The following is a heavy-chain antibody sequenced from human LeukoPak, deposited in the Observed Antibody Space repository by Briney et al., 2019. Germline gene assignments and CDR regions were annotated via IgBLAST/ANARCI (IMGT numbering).Heavy chain of an antibody. V-gene: IGHV4-59*01. CDR3: ARTWNGYFDY. CDR2: IYNSGST. CDR1: SGSISSYY. J-gene: IGHJ4*02. Sequence: SETLSLTCTVSSGSISSYYWSWIRQPPGKGLEWIGYIYNSGSTNCNPSLKSRVTISVDTSKNQFSLRLSSVTAADTAVYYCARTWNGYFDYWGQGTLVTVSS. D-gene: IGHD1-1*01.